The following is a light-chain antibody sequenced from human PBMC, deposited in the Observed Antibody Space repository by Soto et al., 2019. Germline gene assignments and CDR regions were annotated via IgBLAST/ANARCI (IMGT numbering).Light chain of an antibody. V-gene: IGKV4-1*01. Sequence: DIVMTQSPDSLAVSLGERATINCKSSQSVLYDANNKNYLAWYQQKPGQPPKLLINWASTRESVVPDRFSGSGSGTDFTLTISSLQAEDVAVYYCQKYYDTPLTFGGGTKVE. CDR2: WAS. J-gene: IGKJ4*01. CDR1: QSVLYDANNKNY. CDR3: QKYYDTPLT.